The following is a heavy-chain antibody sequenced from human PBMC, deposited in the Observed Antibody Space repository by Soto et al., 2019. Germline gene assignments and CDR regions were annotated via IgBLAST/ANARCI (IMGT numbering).Heavy chain of an antibody. J-gene: IGHJ5*02. CDR1: GGSISSGGYY. CDR2: IYYSGST. Sequence: PSETLSLTCTVSGGSISSGGYYWSWIRQHPGKGLEWIGYIYYSGSTYYNPSLKSRVTISVDTSKNQFSLKLSSVTAADTAVYYCARARAEYYYELVDPWGQGTLVTVSS. D-gene: IGHD3-22*01. V-gene: IGHV4-31*03. CDR3: ARARAEYYYELVDP.